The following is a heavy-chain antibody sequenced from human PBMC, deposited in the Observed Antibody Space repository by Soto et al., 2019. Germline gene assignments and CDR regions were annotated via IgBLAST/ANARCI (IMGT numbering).Heavy chain of an antibody. D-gene: IGHD3-22*01. CDR1: GFTFSSYW. CDR2: IKSDGSGT. Sequence: EVPLVESGGGLVQPGGSLTLSCAASGFTFSSYWMHWVRQAPGKGLVWVARIKSDGSGTIYADSVKGRITISRDNARNPLYLQLNSLRAEDTAVYFCARGDGDYYDGNGYLGRHWGKGTLVTVSS. CDR3: ARGDGDYYDGNGYLGRH. V-gene: IGHV3-74*01. J-gene: IGHJ1*01.